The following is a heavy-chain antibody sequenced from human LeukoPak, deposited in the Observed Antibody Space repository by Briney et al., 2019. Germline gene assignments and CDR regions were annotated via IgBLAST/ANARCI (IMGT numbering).Heavy chain of an antibody. V-gene: IGHV4-34*01. CDR3: ASLGSGSP. CDR2: INHSGST. Sequence: SETLSLTCAVYGGSFSGYYWSWIRQPPGKGLEWIEEINHSGSTNYNPSLKSRVTISVDTSKNQFSLKLSSVTAADTAVYYCASLGSGSPWGQGTLVTVSS. CDR1: GGSFSGYY. D-gene: IGHD3-10*01. J-gene: IGHJ5*02.